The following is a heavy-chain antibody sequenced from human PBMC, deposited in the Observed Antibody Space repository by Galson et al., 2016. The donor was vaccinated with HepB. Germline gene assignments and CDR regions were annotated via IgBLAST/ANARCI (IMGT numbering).Heavy chain of an antibody. CDR2: IYYSGST. Sequence: SETLSLTCTVSGGSISSSIYQWGWIRQSPGKGLQWIGSIYYSGSTYYNPSLKSRVTMSVDTSKNQFSLKLSSVTAADTAVCYCASSDWFRYFDYWGQGTLVTVSS. J-gene: IGHJ4*02. CDR3: ASSDWFRYFDY. D-gene: IGHD3-9*01. V-gene: IGHV4-39*01. CDR1: GGSISSSIYQ.